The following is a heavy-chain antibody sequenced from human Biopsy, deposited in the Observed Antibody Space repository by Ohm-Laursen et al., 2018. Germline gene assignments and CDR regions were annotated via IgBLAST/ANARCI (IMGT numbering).Heavy chain of an antibody. D-gene: IGHD1-7*01. CDR2: ISDDGFHK. CDR1: GFRFSNNG. V-gene: IGHV3-30*03. CDR3: ARDYTWNYVGIGY. Sequence: SLRLSCSASGFRFSNNGMHWVRQAPGKGLEWLAVISDDGFHKYYADSAKGRFTISRDNSKNTVSLQMDSLRAEDTALYYCARDYTWNYVGIGYWGHGTLVTVSS. J-gene: IGHJ4*01.